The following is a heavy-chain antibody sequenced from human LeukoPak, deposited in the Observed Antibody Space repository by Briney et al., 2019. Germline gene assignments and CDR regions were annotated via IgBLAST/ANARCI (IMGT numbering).Heavy chain of an antibody. V-gene: IGHV4-34*01. Sequence: SETLSLTCAVYGGSFSGYYWSWIRQPPGKGLEWIGEINHSGSTNYNPSLKSRVTISADTSKNQFSLKLSSVTAADTAVYYCASGYDYVWGSGTSYYFDYWGQGTLVTVSS. J-gene: IGHJ4*02. D-gene: IGHD3-16*01. CDR3: ASGYDYVWGSGTSYYFDY. CDR1: GGSFSGYY. CDR2: INHSGST.